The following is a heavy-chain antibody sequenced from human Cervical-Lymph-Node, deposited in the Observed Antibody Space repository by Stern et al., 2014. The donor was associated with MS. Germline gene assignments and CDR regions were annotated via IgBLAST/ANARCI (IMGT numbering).Heavy chain of an antibody. CDR1: GYSFTSYA. V-gene: IGHV1-3*01. J-gene: IGHJ6*02. CDR2: IYAVNGNT. D-gene: IGHD4-17*01. Sequence: QDQLVQSGAEVKKPGASVKVSCKASGYSFTSYAMHWVRQAPGHRLEWMGWIYAVNGNTEFSQKFQGRVTITRDTSASTVYMELSSLRSEDTAVYYCARGHGPYGDYEVYGMDVWGQGTTVTVAS. CDR3: ARGHGPYGDYEVYGMDV.